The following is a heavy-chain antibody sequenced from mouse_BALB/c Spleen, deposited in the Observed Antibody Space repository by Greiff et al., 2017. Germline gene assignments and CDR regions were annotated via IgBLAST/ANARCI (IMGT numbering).Heavy chain of an antibody. CDR3: ARGGGSYYYGISYGENFDY. CDR2: ISSGGST. V-gene: IGHV5-6-5*01. CDR1: GFTFSSYA. Sequence: EVQRVESGGGLVKPGGSLKLSCAASGFTFSSYAMAWVRQTPGKRLEWVASISSGGSTYYPDSVKGRFTISRDNARNILYLQMSSLRSEDTAMYYCARGGGSYYYGISYGENFDYWGQGTTLTVSS. J-gene: IGHJ2*01. D-gene: IGHD1-1*01.